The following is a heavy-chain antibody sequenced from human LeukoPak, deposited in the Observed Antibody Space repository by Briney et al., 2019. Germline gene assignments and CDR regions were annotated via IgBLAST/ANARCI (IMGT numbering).Heavy chain of an antibody. CDR2: ISRSNTM. J-gene: IGHJ4*02. V-gene: IGHV3-48*02. D-gene: IGHD4-23*01. Sequence: GGSLRLSCAASGSTFSSYYMNWVRQAPGKGLEWVSFISRSNTMYYADSVKGRFTISRDNAKNTLYLQMNSLRDEDTAVYYCAGASTVVTRSYFDYWGQGTLVTVSS. CDR1: GSTFSSYY. CDR3: AGASTVVTRSYFDY.